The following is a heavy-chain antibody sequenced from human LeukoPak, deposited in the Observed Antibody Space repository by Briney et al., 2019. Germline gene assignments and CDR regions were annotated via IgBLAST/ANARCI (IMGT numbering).Heavy chain of an antibody. CDR3: ARDYDYAFDY. CDR1: GGSISSSN. J-gene: IGHJ4*02. Sequence: GTLSLTCAVSGGSISSSNWWSWVRQAPGKGLEWVSAISGSGGSTYYADSVKGRFTISRDNSKNTLYLQMNSLRAEDTAVYYCARDYDYAFDYWGQGTLVTVSS. CDR2: ISGSGGST. D-gene: IGHD3-16*01. V-gene: IGHV3-23*01.